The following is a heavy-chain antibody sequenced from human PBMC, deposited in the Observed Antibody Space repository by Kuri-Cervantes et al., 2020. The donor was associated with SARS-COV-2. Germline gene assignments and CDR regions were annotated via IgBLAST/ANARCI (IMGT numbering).Heavy chain of an antibody. V-gene: IGHV3-30-3*01. CDR2: ISYDGSNK. CDR3: ARAPPAHSSWYGHRAEDYYYYGMDV. Sequence: LTCAASGFTFSSYAMHWVRQAPGKGLEWVAVISYDGSNKYYADSVKGRFTISRDNSKNTLYLQMNSLRAEDTAVYYCARAPPAHSSWYGHRAEDYYYYGMDVWGQGTTVTVSS. D-gene: IGHD6-13*01. J-gene: IGHJ6*02. CDR1: GFTFSSYA.